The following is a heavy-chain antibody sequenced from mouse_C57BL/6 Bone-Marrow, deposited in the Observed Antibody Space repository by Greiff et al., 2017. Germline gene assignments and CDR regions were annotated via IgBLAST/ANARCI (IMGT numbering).Heavy chain of an antibody. CDR2: LSNGGGST. CDR1: GFTFSDYY. J-gene: IGHJ3*01. CDR3: ARLIYYGNYVWFAY. D-gene: IGHD2-1*01. Sequence: EVQLVESGGGLVQPGGSLKLSCAASGFTFSDYYMYWVRQTPEKRLEWVAYLSNGGGSTYYPDTVKGRFTISRDNAKNTLYLQMSRLKTEDTAMYYCARLIYYGNYVWFAYWGQGTLVTVSA. V-gene: IGHV5-12*01.